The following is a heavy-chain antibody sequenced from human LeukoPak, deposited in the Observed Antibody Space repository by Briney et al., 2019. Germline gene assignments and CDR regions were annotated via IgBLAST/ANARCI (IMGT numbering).Heavy chain of an antibody. CDR1: GFTFSSYG. V-gene: IGHV3-30*18. Sequence: GRPLRLSCAASGFTFSSYGMHWVRQAPGKGLEWVAVISYDGSNKYYADSVKGRFTISRDNSKNTLYLQMNSLRAEDTAVYYCAKDGEGYGSGSYYPDYWGQGTLVTVSS. CDR3: AKDGEGYGSGSYYPDY. D-gene: IGHD3-10*01. J-gene: IGHJ4*02. CDR2: ISYDGSNK.